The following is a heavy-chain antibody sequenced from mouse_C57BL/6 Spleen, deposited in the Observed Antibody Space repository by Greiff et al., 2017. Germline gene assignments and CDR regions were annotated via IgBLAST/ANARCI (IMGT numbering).Heavy chain of an antibody. Sequence: DVMLVESGEGLVKPGGSLKLSCAASGFTFSSYAMSWVRQTPEKRLEWVAYISSGGDYIYYADTVKGRFIISRDNARNSLYLQMSSLKSEDTAMYYCTRDRGAYYSNFDMAWFAYWGQGTLVTVSA. J-gene: IGHJ3*01. CDR2: ISSGGDYI. V-gene: IGHV5-9-1*02. CDR1: GFTFSSYA. CDR3: TRDRGAYYSNFDMAWFAY. D-gene: IGHD2-5*01.